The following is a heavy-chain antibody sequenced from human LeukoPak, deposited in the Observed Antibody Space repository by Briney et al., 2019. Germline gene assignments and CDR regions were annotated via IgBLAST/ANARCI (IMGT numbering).Heavy chain of an antibody. Sequence: GESLRLSCAASGFSLTSYWMNWVRQAPGKGLEWVANIKQDGSEKYYVDSVKGRFTISRDNAKNSLYLQMNSLRAEDTAVYYCARGGSLTGYYGDDAFDVWGQGTMVTVSS. J-gene: IGHJ3*01. CDR2: IKQDGSEK. CDR3: ARGGSLTGYYGDDAFDV. V-gene: IGHV3-7*01. D-gene: IGHD3-9*01. CDR1: GFSLTSYW.